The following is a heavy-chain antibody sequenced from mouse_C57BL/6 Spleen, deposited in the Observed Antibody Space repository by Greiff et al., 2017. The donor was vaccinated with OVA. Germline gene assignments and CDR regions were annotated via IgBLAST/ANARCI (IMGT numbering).Heavy chain of an antibody. J-gene: IGHJ4*01. CDR1: GFTFSSYA. CDR2: ISDGGSYT. D-gene: IGHD4-1*01. CDR3: ARDTGDAMDY. Sequence: EVQRVESGGGLVKPGGSLKLSCTASGFTFSSYAMSWVRQTPEKRLEWVATISDGGSYTYYPDNVKGRFTISRDNAKNNLYLQMSHLKSEDTAMYYCARDTGDAMDYWGQGTSVTVSS. V-gene: IGHV5-4*01.